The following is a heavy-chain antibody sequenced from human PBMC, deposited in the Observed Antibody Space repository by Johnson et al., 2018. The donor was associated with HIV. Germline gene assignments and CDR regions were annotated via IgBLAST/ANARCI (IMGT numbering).Heavy chain of an antibody. Sequence: QVQLVESGGGVVQPGGSLRLSCAASGFTFSSYGMHWVRQAPGKGLEWVAFIRYDGSNKYYADSVKGRFTISRDNSKNTLYLQMNSLRAEVTAVYYCAREGGDCSSTSCYQDAVDIWGQGTMVTVSS. J-gene: IGHJ3*02. CDR3: AREGGDCSSTSCYQDAVDI. D-gene: IGHD2-2*01. CDR1: GFTFSSYG. CDR2: IRYDGSNK. V-gene: IGHV3-30*02.